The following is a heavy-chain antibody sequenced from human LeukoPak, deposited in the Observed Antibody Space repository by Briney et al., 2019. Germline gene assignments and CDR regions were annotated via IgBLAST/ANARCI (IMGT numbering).Heavy chain of an antibody. Sequence: ASVKVSCKASGYTFTGYYMHWVRQAPGQGLEWMGGIIPIFGTANYAQKFQGRVTITADESTSTAYMELSSLRSEDTAVYYCAREKGVVVPAAIRWFDPWDQGTLVTVSS. CDR2: IIPIFGTA. J-gene: IGHJ5*02. D-gene: IGHD2-2*01. CDR3: AREKGVVVPAAIRWFDP. CDR1: GYTFTGYY. V-gene: IGHV1-69*13.